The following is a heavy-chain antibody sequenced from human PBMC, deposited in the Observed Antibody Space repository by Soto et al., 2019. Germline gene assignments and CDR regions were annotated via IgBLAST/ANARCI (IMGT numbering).Heavy chain of an antibody. CDR2: IWYDGSNK. CDR3: TRDPLIAVAAYDAFDI. CDR1: GFTFSSYG. Sequence: GGSLRLSCAGPGFTFSSYGMHWVRQAPGKGLEWVAVIWYDGSNKYYADSVKGRYTISRDDSKNTVYLQMNSLGAEDTAVYYCTRDPLIAVAAYDAFDIWGQGTSVTVSS. J-gene: IGHJ3*02. D-gene: IGHD6-19*01. V-gene: IGHV3-33*01.